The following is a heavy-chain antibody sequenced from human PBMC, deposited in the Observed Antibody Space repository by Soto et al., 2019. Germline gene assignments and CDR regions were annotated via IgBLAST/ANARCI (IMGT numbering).Heavy chain of an antibody. V-gene: IGHV3-7*01. Sequence: PRLSCAASGFTFSSYWMSWVRQAPGKGLEWVANIKQDGSEKYYVDSVKGRFTISRDNAKNSLYLQMNSLRAEGTAVYYCASDYSSGLDHWGQGTLVTVSS. J-gene: IGHJ4*02. D-gene: IGHD3-22*01. CDR3: ASDYSSGLDH. CDR2: IKQDGSEK. CDR1: GFTFSSYW.